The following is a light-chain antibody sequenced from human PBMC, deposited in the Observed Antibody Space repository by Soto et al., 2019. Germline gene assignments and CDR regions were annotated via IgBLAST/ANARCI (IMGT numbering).Light chain of an antibody. CDR3: QHYNGWPPYT. CDR1: QNVHTN. Sequence: EIVMTQSPATLSVSPGERATLSCRASQNVHTNLAWYQQKPGQAPRLLIYGASTRATGIAARFSGTGSGTQFTLTISSLQSGDFAVYYCQHYNGWPPYTFGQGPKLDIK. V-gene: IGKV3D-15*01. CDR2: GAS. J-gene: IGKJ2*01.